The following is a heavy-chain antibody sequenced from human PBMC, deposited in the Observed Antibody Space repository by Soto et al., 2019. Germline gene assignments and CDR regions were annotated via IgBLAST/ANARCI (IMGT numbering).Heavy chain of an antibody. D-gene: IGHD5-18*01. J-gene: IGHJ4*02. V-gene: IGHV1-46*01. CDR1: GHSFTRPSDY. Sequence: ASVKVSCKASGHSFTRPSDYMHWVRQAPGQGLEWVGIINLSDGSTSYAQRSQGRVTLTSDTSTSTAYMELSSLRSEDTAVYYCARDPPREKAMDPFDYWGQGTLVTVSS. CDR2: INLSDGST. CDR3: ARDPPREKAMDPFDY.